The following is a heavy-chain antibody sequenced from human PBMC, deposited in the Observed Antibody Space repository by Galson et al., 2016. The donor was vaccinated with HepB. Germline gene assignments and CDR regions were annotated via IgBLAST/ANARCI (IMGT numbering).Heavy chain of an antibody. J-gene: IGHJ4*02. D-gene: IGHD1-26*01. Sequence: SLRLSCATSGFTFKNYAMSWVRQASERGLEWVSGISGSGGSTYYPDSVKDRFIISRDDSKSMLFLQMNRLRVEDTAVYYCAKDPSQWEDSTFEYWGPGTVVTVSS. CDR3: AKDPSQWEDSTFEY. V-gene: IGHV3-23*01. CDR1: GFTFKNYA. CDR2: ISGSGGST.